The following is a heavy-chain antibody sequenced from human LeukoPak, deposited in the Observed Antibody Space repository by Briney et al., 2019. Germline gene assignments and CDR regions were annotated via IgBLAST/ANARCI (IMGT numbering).Heavy chain of an antibody. CDR3: ARVRFYDSSGHDLPDY. CDR1: GFTFSSYA. CDR2: ISYDGSNK. D-gene: IGHD3-22*01. Sequence: GRSLRLSCAASGFTFSSYAMHWVRQAPGKGLEWVAVISYDGSNKYYAESVKGRFTISRDNSKNTLFLQLNSLRAEDMALCYCARVRFYDSSGHDLPDYWGQGTLVTVSS. J-gene: IGHJ4*02. V-gene: IGHV3-30-3*01.